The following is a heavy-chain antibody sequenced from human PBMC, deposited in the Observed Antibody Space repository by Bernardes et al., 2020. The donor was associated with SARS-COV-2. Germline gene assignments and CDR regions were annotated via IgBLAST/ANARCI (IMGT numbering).Heavy chain of an antibody. J-gene: IGHJ3*02. CDR1: GFTFSSYW. CDR3: ARVMSRGSGRGAFDI. D-gene: IGHD3-10*01. Sequence: GGSLRLSCAASGFTFSSYWMSWVRQAPGKGLEWVANIKQDGSEKYYVDSVKGRFTISRDNAKNSLYLQMNSLRAEDTAVYYCARVMSRGSGRGAFDIWGQGTMVTVSS. CDR2: IKQDGSEK. V-gene: IGHV3-7*01.